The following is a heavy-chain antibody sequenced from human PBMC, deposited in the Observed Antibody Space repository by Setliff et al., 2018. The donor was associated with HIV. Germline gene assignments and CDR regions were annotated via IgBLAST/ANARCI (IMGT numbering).Heavy chain of an antibody. CDR2: TYNRGYT. CDR1: GGSIMSDGYY. V-gene: IGHV4-31*03. D-gene: IGHD3-10*01. Sequence: PSETLSLTCTVSGGSIMSDGYYWNWIRQYPGKGLEWIGYTYNRGYTYYSPSLKSRVSTSIDTSQNQFSLKLSSVTVADTAVYYCAGMFFYGSGSKSDFDYWGQGTLVTVSS. J-gene: IGHJ4*02. CDR3: AGMFFYGSGSKSDFDY.